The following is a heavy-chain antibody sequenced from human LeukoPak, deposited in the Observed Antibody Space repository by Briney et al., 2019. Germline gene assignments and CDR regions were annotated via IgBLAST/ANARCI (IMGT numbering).Heavy chain of an antibody. D-gene: IGHD2-8*01. J-gene: IGHJ3*01. CDR1: GDSISDKYW. CDR3: GRHANGDSSAAFDL. V-gene: IGHV4-4*02. Sequence: PSGTLSLTCAVSGDSISDKYWWRWVRQFPDKGLEWIGEVYRSGGTSYNPSLKSRVTVSIDYSKNQFSLNLRSVTAADTAVYYCGRHANGDSSAAFDLWGQGTMVFVSS. CDR2: VYRSGGT.